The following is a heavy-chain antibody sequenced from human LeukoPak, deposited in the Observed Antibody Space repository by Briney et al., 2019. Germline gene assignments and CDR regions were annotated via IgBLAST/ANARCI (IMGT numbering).Heavy chain of an antibody. J-gene: IGHJ5*01. CDR2: LSISGGRA. Sequence: GGSLRLSCAASGFTFSSYAMTWVRQAPGKGLEWVSSLSISGGRAYYADSVRGRFTISRDNSKNTVYLQMNSLRGEDTAAYYCAHILTAAGTDSWGQGTLVTVSS. D-gene: IGHD6-13*01. V-gene: IGHV3-23*01. CDR3: AHILTAAGTDS. CDR1: GFTFSSYA.